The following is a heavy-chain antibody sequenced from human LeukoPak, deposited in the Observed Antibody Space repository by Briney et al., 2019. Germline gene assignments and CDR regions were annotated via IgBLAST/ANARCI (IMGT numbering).Heavy chain of an antibody. CDR1: GGSISSGGYS. Sequence: SETLSLTCAVSGGSISSGGYSWSWIRQPPGEGLEWIGYIYHSGSTYYNPSLKSRVTISVDRSKNQFSLKLSSVTAADTAVYYCATRRGGFDYWGQGTLVTVSS. CDR2: IYHSGST. D-gene: IGHD3-10*01. CDR3: ATRRGGFDY. V-gene: IGHV4-30-2*01. J-gene: IGHJ4*02.